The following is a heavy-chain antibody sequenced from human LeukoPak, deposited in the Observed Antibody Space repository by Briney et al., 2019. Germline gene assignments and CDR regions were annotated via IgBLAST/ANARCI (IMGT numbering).Heavy chain of an antibody. CDR2: ISSSSSYI. CDR1: GFTFSSYS. J-gene: IGHJ1*01. Sequence: GGSLRLSCAASGFTFSSYSMNWVRQAPGKGLEWVSSISSSSSYIYYADSVKGRFTISRDNAKNSLYLQMNSLRAEDTAVYYCASPRKGRPGDFQHWGQGTLVTVSS. V-gene: IGHV3-21*01. D-gene: IGHD7-27*01. CDR3: ASPRKGRPGDFQH.